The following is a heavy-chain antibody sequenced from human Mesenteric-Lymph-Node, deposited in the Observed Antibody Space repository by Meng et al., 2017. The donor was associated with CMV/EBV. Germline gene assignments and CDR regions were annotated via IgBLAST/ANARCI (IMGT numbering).Heavy chain of an antibody. V-gene: IGHV2-5*02. D-gene: IGHD6-13*01. J-gene: IGHJ4*02. CDR1: GFSLSTSGVG. CDR3: AHSSGIAAAGPFYFDY. CDR2: IYWDDDK. Sequence: QITLKESGPTLVKPTQTPTPTCTFSGFSLSTSGVGVGWIRQPPGKALEWLALIYWDDDKRYSPSLKSRLTITKDTSKNQVVLTMTNMDPVDTATYYCAHSSGIAAAGPFYFDYWGQGTLVTVSS.